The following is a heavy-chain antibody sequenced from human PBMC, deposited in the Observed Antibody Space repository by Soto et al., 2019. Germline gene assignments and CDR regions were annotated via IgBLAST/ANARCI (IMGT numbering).Heavy chain of an antibody. D-gene: IGHD1-1*01. J-gene: IGHJ6*03. Sequence: ASVKVSCKASGYTFTGYYMHWVRQAPGQGLEWMGWINPNSGGTNYAQKFQGWVTMTRDTSISTAYMELSRLRSDDTAVYYCARSRVQLYRSPDYYHHYHMDFCGKGTAVPGS. CDR3: ARSRVQLYRSPDYYHHYHMDF. V-gene: IGHV1-2*04. CDR2: INPNSGGT. CDR1: GYTFTGYY.